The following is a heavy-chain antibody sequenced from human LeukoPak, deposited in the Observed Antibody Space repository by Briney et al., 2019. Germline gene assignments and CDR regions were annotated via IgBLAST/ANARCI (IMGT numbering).Heavy chain of an antibody. CDR1: GFIFSSYP. J-gene: IGHJ4*02. V-gene: IGHV3-21*04. CDR2: ISGTSSYI. Sequence: GGSLRLSCAASGFIFSSYPMNWVRQAPGKGLEWVSTISGTSSYIQYADSVKGRFTISRDNAKNSLYLQMSSLRAEDTAVYYCARDAWDGSGSYSEGGYDYWGQGTLVTVSS. CDR3: ARDAWDGSGSYSEGGYDY. D-gene: IGHD3-10*01.